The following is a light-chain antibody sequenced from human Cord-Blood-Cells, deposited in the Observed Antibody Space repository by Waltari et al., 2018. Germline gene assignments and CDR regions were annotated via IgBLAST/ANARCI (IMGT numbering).Light chain of an antibody. J-gene: IGLJ3*02. Sequence: QSALPQPASVSGSPGQSLTISCTGTSSDVGGYTCVSWYQQHPGKAPKLMIYDVSNLPSGVSNRFSGAKAVNTASLTISGLQAEDEADYYCSSYTSSSTLVFGGGTKLTVL. CDR3: SSYTSSSTLV. CDR2: DVS. CDR1: SSDVGGYTC. V-gene: IGLV2-14*03.